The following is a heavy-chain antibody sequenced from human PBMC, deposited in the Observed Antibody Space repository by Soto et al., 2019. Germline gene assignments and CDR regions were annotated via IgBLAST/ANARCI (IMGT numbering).Heavy chain of an antibody. J-gene: IGHJ6*03. CDR1: GFTFSSYS. CDR2: ISSSSIYT. V-gene: IGHV3-21*06. CDR3: ARDFKESQYYYYCMDV. Sequence: EVQLVESGGGLVKPGGSLRLSCVVSGFTFSSYSMNWVRQAPGKGLEWVSSISSSSIYTYYADSVKGRFTISRTNAKNSVYLQMNSLRAEDTAVYYCARDFKESQYYYYCMDVWGKGTTVTVSS. D-gene: IGHD3-10*01.